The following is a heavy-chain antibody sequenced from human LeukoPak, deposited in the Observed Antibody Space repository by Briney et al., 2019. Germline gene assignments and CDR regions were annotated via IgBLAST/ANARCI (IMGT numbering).Heavy chain of an antibody. CDR3: SRAYSGSSFPYYYYYYMDV. V-gene: IGHV4-34*01. J-gene: IGHJ6*03. D-gene: IGHD1-26*01. CDR1: GGSFSDYY. CDR2: INHSGST. Sequence: PSETLSLTCAVYGGSFSDYYWSWIRQPPGKGLEWIGEINHSGSTNYNPSLKSRVTISVDTSKNQFSLKLSSVTAADTAVYYCSRAYSGSSFPYYYYYYMDVWGKGTTVTVSS.